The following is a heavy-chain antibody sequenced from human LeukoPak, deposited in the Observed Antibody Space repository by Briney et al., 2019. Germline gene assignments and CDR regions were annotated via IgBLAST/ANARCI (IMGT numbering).Heavy chain of an antibody. D-gene: IGHD3-22*01. CDR3: AGDYDSSGYYYSS. Sequence: PSETLSLTCTVSGGSISSSPYYWGWIRQPPGKGLEWIGEINHSGSTNYNPSLKSRVTISVDMSKNQFSLKLSSVTAADTAVYYCAGDYDSSGYYYSSWGQGTLVTVSS. CDR1: GGSISSSPYY. V-gene: IGHV4-39*07. CDR2: INHSGST. J-gene: IGHJ5*02.